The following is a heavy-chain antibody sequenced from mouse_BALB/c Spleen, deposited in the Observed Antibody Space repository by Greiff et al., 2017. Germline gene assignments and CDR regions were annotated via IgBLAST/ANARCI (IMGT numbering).Heavy chain of an antibody. Sequence: EVKLMESGPSLVKPSQTLSLTCSVTGDSITSGYWNWIRKFPGNKLEYMGYISYSGSTYYNPSLKSRISITRDTSKNQYYLQLNSVTTEDTATYYCARGGVYDGPHYYAMDYWGQGTSVTVSS. V-gene: IGHV3-8*02. D-gene: IGHD2-3*01. CDR3: ARGGVYDGPHYYAMDY. CDR2: ISYSGST. CDR1: GDSITSGY. J-gene: IGHJ4*01.